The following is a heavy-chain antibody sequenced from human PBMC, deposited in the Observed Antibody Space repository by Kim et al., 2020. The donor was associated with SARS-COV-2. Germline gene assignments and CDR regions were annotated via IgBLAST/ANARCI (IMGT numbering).Heavy chain of an antibody. V-gene: IGHV3-30*04. Sequence: GGSLRLSCAASGFTFSSYAMHWVRQAPGKGLEWVAVISYDGSNKYYADSVKGRFTISRDNSKNTLYLQMNSLRAEDTAVYYCAREGTHIVVVTGGFAYWGQRTLVTVSS. CDR3: AREGTHIVVVTGGFAY. D-gene: IGHD2-21*02. J-gene: IGHJ4*01. CDR1: GFTFSSYA. CDR2: ISYDGSNK.